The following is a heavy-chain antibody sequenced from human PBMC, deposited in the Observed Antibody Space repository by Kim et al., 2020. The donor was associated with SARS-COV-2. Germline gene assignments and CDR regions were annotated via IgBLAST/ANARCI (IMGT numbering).Heavy chain of an antibody. CDR3: AKDVVGLSFGDTGNNQQYYYGLDV. V-gene: IGHV3-33*03. CDR2: ISFDGSTK. Sequence: GGSLRLSCAASGHSAHFFSRHAIHWVRQAPGKGLEWVALISFDGSTKEYGDAVRGRVSISRDNSKNTVYLEMNSLRSEDTAVYYCAKDVVGLSFGDTGNNQQYYYGLDVWGQGIKVTV. CDR1: GHSAHFFSRHA. J-gene: IGHJ6*02. D-gene: IGHD3-16*02.